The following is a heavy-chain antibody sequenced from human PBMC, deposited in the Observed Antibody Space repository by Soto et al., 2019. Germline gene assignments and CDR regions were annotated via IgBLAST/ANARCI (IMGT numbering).Heavy chain of an antibody. V-gene: IGHV3-7*01. CDR3: ARDMDIAAAGTILDV. Sequence: GGSLRLSCAASGFTFSSYWMSWVRQAPGKGLEWVANIKQDGSEKYYVDSVRGRFTISRDNAKNSLYLQMNSLRAEDTAVYYCARDMDIAAAGTILDVWGQGTTVTVSS. J-gene: IGHJ6*02. CDR1: GFTFSSYW. D-gene: IGHD6-13*01. CDR2: IKQDGSEK.